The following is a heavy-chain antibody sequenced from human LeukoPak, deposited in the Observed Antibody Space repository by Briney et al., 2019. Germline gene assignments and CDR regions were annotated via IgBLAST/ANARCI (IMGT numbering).Heavy chain of an antibody. CDR2: MSSSDVGR. Sequence: PRGSLRLSCATSVVSFSSYAMSCVRQAPGEGLEWVSAMSSSDVGRYYAASVRGRVTISRDTSRSTLYLQMNSLRAEDTVLYYCARAYYDSSGSLGGAFDIWGQGTMVTVYS. CDR3: ARAYYDSSGSLGGAFDI. D-gene: IGHD3-22*01. CDR1: VVSFSSYA. V-gene: IGHV3-23*01. J-gene: IGHJ3*02.